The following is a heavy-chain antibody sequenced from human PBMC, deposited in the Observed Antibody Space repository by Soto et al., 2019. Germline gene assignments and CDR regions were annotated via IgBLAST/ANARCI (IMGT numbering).Heavy chain of an antibody. V-gene: IGHV1-2*02. CDR3: ATGPEGPLDY. Sequence: ASVKVSCKASGYTFTDYYIHWVRQAPGQGLEWLGWINPNSGATAYARTFQGRVTLTRDTSISTAYMDLGGLNSDDTAVFYCATGPEGPLDYWGQGTMVTVSS. CDR1: GYTFTDYY. D-gene: IGHD3-10*01. J-gene: IGHJ4*02. CDR2: INPNSGAT.